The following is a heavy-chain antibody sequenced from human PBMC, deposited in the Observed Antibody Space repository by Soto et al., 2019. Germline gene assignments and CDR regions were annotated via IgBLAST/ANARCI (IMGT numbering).Heavy chain of an antibody. J-gene: IGHJ6*02. D-gene: IGHD2-15*01. CDR1: GYTFSSYE. Sequence: PWGSLRLSCAASGYTFSSYEMNWVRQAPGKGLEWVSYISSSGSTIYYADSLKGRFTISRDNAKNSLYLQMNSLRAEDTAVYYCATYSDKGDYYGMGVWGQGTTVTVSS. CDR2: ISSSGSTI. V-gene: IGHV3-48*03. CDR3: ATYSDKGDYYGMGV.